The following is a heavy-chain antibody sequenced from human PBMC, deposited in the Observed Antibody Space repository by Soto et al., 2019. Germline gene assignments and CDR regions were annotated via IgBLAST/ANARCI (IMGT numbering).Heavy chain of an antibody. D-gene: IGHD6-6*01. V-gene: IGHV1-69*01. J-gene: IGHJ2*01. CDR1: GGTFSSYA. CDR3: ARAEGRYSSSSVRYFDL. CDR2: IIPIFGTA. Sequence: QVQLVQSGAEVKKPGSSVKVSCKASGGTFSSYAISWVRQAPGQGLEWMGGIIPIFGTANYAQKFQGRVTITADESTSTAYMELSSLRSEDTAVYYCARAEGRYSSSSVRYFDLWGRGTLVTVSS.